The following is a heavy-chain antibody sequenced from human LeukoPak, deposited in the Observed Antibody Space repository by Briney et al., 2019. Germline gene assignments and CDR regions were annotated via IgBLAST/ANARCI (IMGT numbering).Heavy chain of an antibody. CDR3: ARDGRSSGWNDY. Sequence: PSETLSLTCTVSGGSISSYYWSWIRQPPGKGLEWIGYIYYSGSTNYNPSLKSRVTISVDTSKNQFSLKLSSVTAADTAVYYCARDGRSSGWNDYWGQGTLVTVSS. J-gene: IGHJ4*02. V-gene: IGHV4-59*01. D-gene: IGHD6-19*01. CDR1: GGSISSYY. CDR2: IYYSGST.